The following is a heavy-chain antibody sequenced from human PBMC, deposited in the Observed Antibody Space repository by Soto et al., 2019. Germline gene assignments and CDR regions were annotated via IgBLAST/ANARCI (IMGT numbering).Heavy chain of an antibody. D-gene: IGHD1-26*01. CDR2: ISGSGGST. CDR3: AKELKQVIVGATLDAFAI. Sequence: EVQLLESGGGLVQPGGSLRLSCAASGFTFSSYAMSWVRQAPGKGLEWVSAISGSGGSTYYADSVKGRFTISRDNTKNTXXLQMNSPRAADTAVYYCAKELKQVIVGATLDAFAILGQGTMVTVSS. J-gene: IGHJ3*02. CDR1: GFTFSSYA. V-gene: IGHV3-23*01.